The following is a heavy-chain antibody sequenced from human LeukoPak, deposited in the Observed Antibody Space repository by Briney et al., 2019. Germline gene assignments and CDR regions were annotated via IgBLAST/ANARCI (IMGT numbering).Heavy chain of an antibody. Sequence: GGSLRLSCAASGFTVSSNYMSWVRQAPGKGPEWVSDISGSGGTTYYAESVKGRFTISRDNSKNTLYLQMNSLRAEDTALYYCAKSWQYNWFDSWGQGTLVTVSS. CDR1: GFTVSSNY. CDR3: AKSWQYNWFDS. CDR2: ISGSGGTT. V-gene: IGHV3-23*01. J-gene: IGHJ5*01. D-gene: IGHD5-12*01.